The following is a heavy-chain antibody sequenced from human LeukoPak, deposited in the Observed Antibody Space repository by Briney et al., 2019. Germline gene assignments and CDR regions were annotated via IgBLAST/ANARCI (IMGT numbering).Heavy chain of an antibody. CDR3: ARSGSRDGYNSLDY. V-gene: IGHV3-30-3*01. J-gene: IGHJ4*02. CDR1: GFTFSSYA. CDR2: ISYDGSNK. Sequence: GGSLRLSCAASGFTFSSYAMHWVRQAPGKGLEWVAVISYDGSNKYYADSVKGRFTISRDNSKNTLYLQMNSLRAEDTAVYYCARSGSRDGYNSLDYWGQGTLVTVSS. D-gene: IGHD5-24*01.